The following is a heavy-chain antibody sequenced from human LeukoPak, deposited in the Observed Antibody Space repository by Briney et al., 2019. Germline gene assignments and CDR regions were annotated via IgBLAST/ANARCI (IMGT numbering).Heavy chain of an antibody. V-gene: IGHV3-43*02. J-gene: IGHJ6*02. CDR2: ISGDGLTA. D-gene: IGHD3-10*01. CDR3: AKVRGSGYYYGMDV. CDR1: GFTFDDYA. Sequence: GGSLRLPCTGSGFTFDDYAMHWVRQAPGKGLEWVSLISGDGLTAYYADSVKGRFTISRDNSKNSLYLQLNSLRTEDTALYYCAKVRGSGYYYGMDVWGQGTTVTVSS.